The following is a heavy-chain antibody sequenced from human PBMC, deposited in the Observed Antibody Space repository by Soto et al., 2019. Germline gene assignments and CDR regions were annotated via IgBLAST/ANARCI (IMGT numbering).Heavy chain of an antibody. Sequence: GGSLRLSCAASGFTFSSYAMHWVRQAPGKGLEWVAVISYDGSNKYYADSVKGRFTISRDNSKNTLYLQMNSLRAEDTAVYYSARDRIAAAGTYYYYYGMDVWGQGTTVTVSS. CDR3: ARDRIAAAGTYYYYYGMDV. CDR1: GFTFSSYA. D-gene: IGHD6-13*01. CDR2: ISYDGSNK. V-gene: IGHV3-30-3*01. J-gene: IGHJ6*02.